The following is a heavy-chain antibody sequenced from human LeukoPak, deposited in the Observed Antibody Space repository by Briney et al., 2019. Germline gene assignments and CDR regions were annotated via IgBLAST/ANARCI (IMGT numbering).Heavy chain of an antibody. CDR3: ARDNSVGDIAWWFDP. CDR1: GGTFSSYA. D-gene: IGHD3-16*02. Sequence: ASVKVSCKASGGTFSSYAVSWVRLTPGQGLEWMGLINPSGSSTLYAQKFQGRVTMTRDMSTTTDYMELSSLRSEDTAVYYCARDNSVGDIAWWFDPWGQGTLVTVSS. J-gene: IGHJ5*02. V-gene: IGHV1-46*01. CDR2: INPSGSST.